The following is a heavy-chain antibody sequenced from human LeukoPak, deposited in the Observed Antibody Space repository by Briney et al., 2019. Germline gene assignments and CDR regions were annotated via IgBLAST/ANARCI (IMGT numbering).Heavy chain of an antibody. CDR1: GYTFTSYD. CDR2: MNPNSGDT. CDR3: AAATQFYCDFWSGFYVGNDF. J-gene: IGHJ4*02. V-gene: IGHV1-8*03. Sequence: ASVKVSCKASGYTFTSYDINCVRQATGQGLEWMGWMNPNSGDTDYAQKFQGRITITRNTSISTAYMELSSLRSEDTAVYYCAAATQFYCDFWSGFYVGNDFWGQGTLVTVSS. D-gene: IGHD3-3*01.